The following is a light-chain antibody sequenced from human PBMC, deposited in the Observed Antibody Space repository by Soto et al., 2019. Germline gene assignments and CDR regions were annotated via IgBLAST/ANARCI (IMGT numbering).Light chain of an antibody. Sequence: QSALTQPPSASGSPGQSVTISSTGTSSDVGGYDYVSWYQQHPGKAPKVIIYEVSKRPSGVPDRFSGFKSGNTASLTVSGLQAEDEADYYCSSYAGSKNVVFGGGTKLTVL. J-gene: IGLJ2*01. CDR3: SSYAGSKNVV. CDR2: EVS. CDR1: SSDVGGYDY. V-gene: IGLV2-8*01.